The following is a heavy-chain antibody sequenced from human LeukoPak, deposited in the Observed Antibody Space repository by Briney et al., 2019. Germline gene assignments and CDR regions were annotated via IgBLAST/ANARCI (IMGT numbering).Heavy chain of an antibody. CDR2: IYYSGST. V-gene: IGHV4-59*08. Sequence: KSSETLSLTCTVPGGSISSYYWSWIRQPPGKGLEWIGYIYYSGSTNYNPSLKSRVTISVDTSKNQFSLKLSSVTAADTAVYYCARLGNDYGDYWGQGTLVTVSS. J-gene: IGHJ4*02. CDR1: GGSISSYY. CDR3: ARLGNDYGDY.